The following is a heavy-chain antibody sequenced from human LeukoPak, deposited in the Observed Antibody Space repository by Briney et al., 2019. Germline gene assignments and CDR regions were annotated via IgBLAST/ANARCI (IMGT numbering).Heavy chain of an antibody. J-gene: IGHJ4*02. D-gene: IGHD4-23*01. CDR3: ARQRTVVTPEFFDF. CDR1: GGSISSYY. Sequence: PSETLSLTCTVSGGSISSYYWGWIRQPPGKGLEWIGGISYSGTTKKNPSLESRITMSVDTSKNQFSLNLNSVTAADTAMYYCARQRTVVTPEFFDFWGQGTLVIVSS. CDR2: ISYSGTT. V-gene: IGHV4-59*04.